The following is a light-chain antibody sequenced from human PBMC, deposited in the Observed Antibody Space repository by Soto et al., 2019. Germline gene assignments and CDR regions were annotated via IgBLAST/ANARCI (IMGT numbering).Light chain of an antibody. CDR1: QGISNY. CDR2: AAS. CDR3: QKYENVPFA. J-gene: IGKJ3*01. V-gene: IGKV1-27*01. Sequence: DSQMTQSPSSLSASIGDRVTITCRASQGISNYLAWYQQKPGNVPHLLIYAASTLQSGVLSRFSGSGSGTDFILTSSSLQPEDVACDYCQKYENVPFAVGPGTKVDI.